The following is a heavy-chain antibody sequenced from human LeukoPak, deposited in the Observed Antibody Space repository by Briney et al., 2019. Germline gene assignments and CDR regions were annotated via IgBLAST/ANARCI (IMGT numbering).Heavy chain of an antibody. CDR1: GFTFSSYS. V-gene: IGHV3-48*01. J-gene: IGHJ3*02. Sequence: GGSLRLSCAASGFTFSSYSMNWVRQAPGKGLEWVSYISSSSSTIYYADSVKGRFTISRDNSKNTLYLQMNSLRAEDTAVYYCAKHEMGAVDAFDIWGQGTMVTVSS. CDR2: ISSSSSTI. CDR3: AKHEMGAVDAFDI. D-gene: IGHD1-26*01.